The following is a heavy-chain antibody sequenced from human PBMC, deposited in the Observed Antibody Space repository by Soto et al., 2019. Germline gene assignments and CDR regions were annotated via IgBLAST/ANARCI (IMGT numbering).Heavy chain of an antibody. Sequence: QVQLQESGPGLVTPSETLSLTCAVSGDSISHYYYSWIRQPAGRGLEWIGRIYTSGITHCNPSLTSRVTMSVDTSKNHVSLSLTSVTAADTAVYYCARGYCGGGTCYSDYWGQGTLVTVSS. CDR1: GDSISHYY. V-gene: IGHV4-4*07. D-gene: IGHD2-21*01. J-gene: IGHJ4*02. CDR3: ARGYCGGGTCYSDY. CDR2: IYTSGIT.